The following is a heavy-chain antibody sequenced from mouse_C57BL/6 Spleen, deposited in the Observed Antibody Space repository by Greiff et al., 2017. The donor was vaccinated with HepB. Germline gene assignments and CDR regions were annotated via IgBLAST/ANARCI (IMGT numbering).Heavy chain of an antibody. V-gene: IGHV7-3*01. J-gene: IGHJ2*01. CDR2: IRNKANGYTT. Sequence: EVQRVESGGGLVQPGGSLSLSCAASGFTFTDYYMSWVRQPPGKALEWLGFIRNKANGYTTEYSASVKGRFTISRDNSQSILYLQMNALRAEDSATYYCARSSSTGFDYWGQGTTLTVSS. CDR1: GFTFTDYY. D-gene: IGHD6-1*01. CDR3: ARSSSTGFDY.